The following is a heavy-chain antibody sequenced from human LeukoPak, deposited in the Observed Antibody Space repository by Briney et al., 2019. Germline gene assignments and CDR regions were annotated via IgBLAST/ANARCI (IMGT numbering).Heavy chain of an antibody. J-gene: IGHJ4*02. V-gene: IGHV3-23*01. CDR3: AKPHYGSGYNS. CDR1: GFTFSTYV. Sequence: GGSLRLSCAASGFTFSTYVMSWVRQAPGKGLEWVSAISGSGSSTYYADSVKGRFTISRDNSRNTLYLQMNSLRAEDTAVYHCAKPHYGSGYNSWGQGILVTVSS. D-gene: IGHD3-3*02. CDR2: ISGSGSST.